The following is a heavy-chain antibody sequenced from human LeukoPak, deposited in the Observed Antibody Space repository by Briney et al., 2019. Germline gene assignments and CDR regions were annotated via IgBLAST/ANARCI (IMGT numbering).Heavy chain of an antibody. J-gene: IGHJ4*02. V-gene: IGHV3-23*01. CDR2: ISASGGKT. Sequence: GGSLRLSCAASGFTFNNYAMSWVRQAPGKGPEWVSDISASGGKTYDADSVKGRFTISRDNSKNTLYLQMNSLRARDTAEYYCAKRTSSREGGHRLDYWGQGTLVTVSS. D-gene: IGHD1-14*01. CDR1: GFTFNNYA. CDR3: AKRTSSREGGHRLDY.